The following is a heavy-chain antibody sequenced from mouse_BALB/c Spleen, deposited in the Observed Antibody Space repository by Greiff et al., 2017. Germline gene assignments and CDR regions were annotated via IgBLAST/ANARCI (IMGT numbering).Heavy chain of an antibody. CDR1: GFSLTSYD. CDR3: VRGLLSYYAMDY. V-gene: IGHV2-9-2*01. Sequence: VKLMESGPGLVAPSQSLSITCTVSGFSLTSYDISWIRQPPGKGLEWLGVIWTGGGTNYNSAFMSRLSISKDNSKSQVFLKMNSLQTDDTAIYYCVRGLLSYYAMDYWGQGTSVTVSS. CDR2: IWTGGGT. J-gene: IGHJ4*01. D-gene: IGHD1-1*02.